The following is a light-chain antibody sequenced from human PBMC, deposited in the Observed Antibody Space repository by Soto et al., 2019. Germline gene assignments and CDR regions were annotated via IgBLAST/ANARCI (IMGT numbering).Light chain of an antibody. V-gene: IGLV2-23*01. CDR2: EAS. CDR3: CSLTNGATWV. Sequence: QSALTQPASVSGSPGQSNTISCTGNNSDVGSHNFVSWYQQYPGKAPKLLIYEASKRPSGLSNRFSGSKSGNTASLTISGLQAEDEADYYCCSLTNGATWVFGGGTKLTVL. J-gene: IGLJ3*02. CDR1: NSDVGSHNF.